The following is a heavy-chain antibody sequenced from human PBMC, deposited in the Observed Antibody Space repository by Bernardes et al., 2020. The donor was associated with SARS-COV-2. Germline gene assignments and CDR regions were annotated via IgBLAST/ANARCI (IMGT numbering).Heavy chain of an antibody. V-gene: IGHV3-48*01. CDR1: GFTFSSYS. D-gene: IGHD2-15*01. J-gene: IGHJ4*02. CDR2: ISSSSSTI. Sequence: GGSLRLSCAASGFTFSSYSMNWVRQAPGKGLEWVSYISSSSSTIYYADSVKGRFTISRDNAKNSLYLQMNSLRAEDTAVYYCARALGYCSGGSCYRYFDYWGQGTLVTVSS. CDR3: ARALGYCSGGSCYRYFDY.